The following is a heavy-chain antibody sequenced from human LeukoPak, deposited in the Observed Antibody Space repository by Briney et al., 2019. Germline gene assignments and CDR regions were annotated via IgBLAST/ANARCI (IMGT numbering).Heavy chain of an antibody. CDR3: ARVGGSGWYGYIDY. Sequence: GRSLRLSCTASGFIFNNYAMHWVRRAPGKGLEWVALIPYNESNKYYPDSVKGRSTISRDSSRNTVYLQMGSLTADDTAVYYCARVGGSGWYGYIDYWGQGTLVRVSS. D-gene: IGHD6-19*01. J-gene: IGHJ4*02. V-gene: IGHV3-30*04. CDR1: GFIFNNYA. CDR2: IPYNESNK.